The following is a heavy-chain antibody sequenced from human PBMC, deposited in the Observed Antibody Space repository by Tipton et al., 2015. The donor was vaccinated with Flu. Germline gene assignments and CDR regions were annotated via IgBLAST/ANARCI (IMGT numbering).Heavy chain of an antibody. J-gene: IGHJ6*02. V-gene: IGHV4-4*07. CDR1: GGSISDFY. CDR2: LSTTGRT. D-gene: IGHD3-10*01. CDR3: ARDAPYYNSSGRPRLDV. Sequence: TLSLTCTVSGGSISDFYWTWIRQSAGKGLEWIGRLSTTGRTSQNPSLRSRLSMSADPSNNKISLKLSSVTAADTAVYYCARDAPYYNSSGRPRLDVWSQGTPVTVSS.